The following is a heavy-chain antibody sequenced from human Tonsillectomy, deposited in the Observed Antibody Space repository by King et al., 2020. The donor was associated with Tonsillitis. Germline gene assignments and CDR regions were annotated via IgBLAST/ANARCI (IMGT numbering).Heavy chain of an antibody. CDR3: ASLKGESLWFDY. CDR2: ISSGSSYI. Sequence: VQLVQSGGGLVKPGGSLRLSCAASKFSFSDYYMSWIRQAPGKGLAWISDISSGSSYINYADSVKGRFSISRDNAKNSLYLQMNSLRVEDTAVYYCASLKGESLWFDYWGQGTLVTVSS. D-gene: IGHD2/OR15-2a*01. CDR1: KFSFSDYY. V-gene: IGHV3-11*05. J-gene: IGHJ4*02.